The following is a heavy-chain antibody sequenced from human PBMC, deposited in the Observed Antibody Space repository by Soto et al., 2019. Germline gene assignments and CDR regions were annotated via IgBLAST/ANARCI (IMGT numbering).Heavy chain of an antibody. CDR1: GGSISSSSYY. V-gene: IGHV4-39*01. Sequence: SETLSLTCTVSGGSISSSSYYWGWIRQPPGKGLEWIGSIYYSGSTYYNPSLKSRVTISVDTSKNQFSLKLSSVTAADTAVYYCARQDIVATINYWGQGTLVTVS. J-gene: IGHJ4*02. CDR2: IYYSGST. D-gene: IGHD5-12*01. CDR3: ARQDIVATINY.